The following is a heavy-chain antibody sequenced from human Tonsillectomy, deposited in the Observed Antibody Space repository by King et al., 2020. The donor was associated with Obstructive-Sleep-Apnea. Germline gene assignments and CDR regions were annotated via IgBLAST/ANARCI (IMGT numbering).Heavy chain of an antibody. Sequence: PLQESGPGLVKPSQTLSLTCTVSGGSISSGGYYWSWIRQHPGKGLEWIGYMYFSGNTYYNPSLKSRVTISVDTSKNQFSLKLSSVTAADTAVYYCATTGVPYDSSGYRYYYFGMDVWGQGTTVTVSS. J-gene: IGHJ6*02. CDR2: MYFSGNT. CDR3: ATTGVPYDSSGYRYYYFGMDV. V-gene: IGHV4-31*03. D-gene: IGHD3-22*01. CDR1: GGSISSGGYY.